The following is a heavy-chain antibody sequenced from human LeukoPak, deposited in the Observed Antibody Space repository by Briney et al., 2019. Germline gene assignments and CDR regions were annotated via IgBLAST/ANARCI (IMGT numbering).Heavy chain of an antibody. CDR3: AKGVIVVVPAAAVFDY. CDR2: IIPILGIA. D-gene: IGHD2-2*01. CDR1: GGTFSSYT. V-gene: IGHV1-69*02. Sequence: SVKVSCKASGGTFSSYTISWVRQAPGQGLEWMGRIIPILGIANYAQKFQGRVTITADKSTSTAYMELSSLRSEDTAVYYCAKGVIVVVPAAAVFDYWGQGTLVTVSS. J-gene: IGHJ4*02.